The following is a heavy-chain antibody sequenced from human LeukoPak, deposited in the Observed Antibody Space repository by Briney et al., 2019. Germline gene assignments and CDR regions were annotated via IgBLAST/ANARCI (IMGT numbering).Heavy chain of an antibody. CDR3: ARGLPNDDAFDI. Sequence: NPSETLPLTCTVSGGSISSYYWSWIRQPPGKGLEWIGYIYYSGSPNYNPSLKSRVTISVDTSKNQFSLKLSSVTAADTAVYYCARGLPNDDAFDIWGQGTMVTVSS. D-gene: IGHD2-2*01. CDR2: IYYSGSP. CDR1: GGSISSYY. V-gene: IGHV4-59*01. J-gene: IGHJ3*02.